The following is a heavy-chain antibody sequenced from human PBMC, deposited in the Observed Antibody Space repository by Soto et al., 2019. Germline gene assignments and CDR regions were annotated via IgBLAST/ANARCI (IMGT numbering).Heavy chain of an antibody. J-gene: IGHJ4*02. CDR3: AKVLQQWPEYYFDY. CDR2: IQSGGTT. Sequence: GGSLRLSCAASGFTVSSKYMTWVRQAPGKGLEWVSLIQSGGTTYYADSVKGRFTISRDTSENTLHLQMDSLRVEDTAVYYCAKVLQQWPEYYFDYWGQGTLVTV. D-gene: IGHD6-19*01. CDR1: GFTVSSKY. V-gene: IGHV3-66*01.